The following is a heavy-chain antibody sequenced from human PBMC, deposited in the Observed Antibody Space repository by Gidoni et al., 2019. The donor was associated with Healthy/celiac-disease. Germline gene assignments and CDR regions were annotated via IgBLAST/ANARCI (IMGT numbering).Heavy chain of an antibody. V-gene: IGHV3-7*01. CDR1: GFTFSSYW. D-gene: IGHD3-16*02. CDR2: IKQDGSEK. CDR3: ARGDPGDYVWGSYRPFDY. J-gene: IGHJ4*02. Sequence: EVQLVESGGGLVQPGGSLRLSCAASGFTFSSYWRSWVRQAPGKGLEWVANIKQDGSEKYYVDSVKGRFTISRDNAKNSLYLQMNSLRAEDTAVYYCARGDPGDYVWGSYRPFDYWGQGTLVTVSS.